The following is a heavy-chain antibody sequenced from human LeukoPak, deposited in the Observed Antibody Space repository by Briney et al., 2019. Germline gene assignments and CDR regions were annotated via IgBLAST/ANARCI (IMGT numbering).Heavy chain of an antibody. CDR3: ARLTVVGYYFDY. Sequence: SETLSLTCTVSGGSSSSGDYYWSWIRQPPGKGLEWIGYIYYSGNTYYNPSLKSRVTISVDTSKNQFSLKLSSVTAADTAVYYCARLTVVGYYFDYWGQGTLVTVSS. J-gene: IGHJ4*02. CDR2: IYYSGNT. D-gene: IGHD4-23*01. CDR1: GGSSSSGDYY. V-gene: IGHV4-30-4*01.